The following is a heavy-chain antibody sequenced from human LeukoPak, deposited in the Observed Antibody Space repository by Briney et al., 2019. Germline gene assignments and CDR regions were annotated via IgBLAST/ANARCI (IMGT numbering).Heavy chain of an antibody. D-gene: IGHD4-17*01. CDR2: INHSGST. J-gene: IGHJ4*02. CDR1: GFSISSGYY. V-gene: IGHV4-38-2*02. Sequence: SETLSLTCTVSGFSISSGYYWGWIRQPPGKGLEWIGSINHSGSTYYNPSLKSRVSISVDTSQNQFSLKLTSLTAADTAVYYCASHYGDSYFGFWGQGTLVTVSS. CDR3: ASHYGDSYFGF.